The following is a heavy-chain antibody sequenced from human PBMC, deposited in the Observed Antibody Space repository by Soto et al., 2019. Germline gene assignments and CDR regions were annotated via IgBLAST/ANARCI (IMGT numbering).Heavy chain of an antibody. CDR3: TTVASPLEDPYYYYYYGMDV. CDR2: IKSKTDGGTT. CDR1: GFTLTNTW. Sequence: PGGSLRLSFAASGFTLTNTWMNWLRQAPGVGLEWVGRIKSKTDGGTTDYAAPVKGRFTISRDDSKNTLYLQMNSLKTEDTAVYYCTTVASPLEDPYYYYYYGMDVWGQGT. V-gene: IGHV3-15*07. J-gene: IGHJ6*02.